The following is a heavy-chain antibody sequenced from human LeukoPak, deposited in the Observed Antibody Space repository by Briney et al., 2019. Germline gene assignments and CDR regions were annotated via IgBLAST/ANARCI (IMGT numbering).Heavy chain of an antibody. V-gene: IGHV1-18*04. CDR3: ARDTGTGTTFY. Sequence: ASVKVSCKASGYTFTGYYMHWVRQAPGQGFEWMGWISAYNGNTNYAQKLQGRVTMTTDTSTSTAYMELRSLRSDDTAVYYCARDTGTGTTFYWGQGTLVTVSS. J-gene: IGHJ4*02. CDR1: GYTFTGYY. D-gene: IGHD1-7*01. CDR2: ISAYNGNT.